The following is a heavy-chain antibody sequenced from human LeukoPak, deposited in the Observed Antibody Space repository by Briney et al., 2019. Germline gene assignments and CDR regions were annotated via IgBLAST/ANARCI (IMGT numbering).Heavy chain of an antibody. CDR1: GGSISSYY. D-gene: IGHD1-14*01. J-gene: IGHJ5*02. Sequence: SETLSLTCTVSGGSISSYYWSWIRQPAGKGLEWIGHFYTSGSPNYNPSLQSRVTMSVDTSKNQFSLKMNSVTAADTAVYYCARDRAGASGMRPWFDPWGQGTLVTVSS. V-gene: IGHV4-4*07. CDR3: ARDRAGASGMRPWFDP. CDR2: FYTSGSP.